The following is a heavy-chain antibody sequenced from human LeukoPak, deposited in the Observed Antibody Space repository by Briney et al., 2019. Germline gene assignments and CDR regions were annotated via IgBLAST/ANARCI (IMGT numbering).Heavy chain of an antibody. CDR3: ARDYYGSGSYSPLGGWFDP. D-gene: IGHD3-10*01. CDR2: GXT. Sequence: GXTNYXHSLQRRVTISVSTXKNQLSLKLSSVTAADTAVYYCARDYYGSGSYSPLGGWFDPWGQGTLVTVSS. J-gene: IGHJ5*02. V-gene: IGHV4-59*01.